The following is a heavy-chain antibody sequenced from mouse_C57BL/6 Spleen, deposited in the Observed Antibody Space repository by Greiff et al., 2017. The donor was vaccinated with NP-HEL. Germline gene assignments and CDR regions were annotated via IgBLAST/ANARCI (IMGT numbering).Heavy chain of an antibody. Sequence: EVMLVESGGGLVKPGGSLKLSCAASGFTFSSYALSWVRPTPEKRLEWGATISDGGSYTSYPDTVKGRFTISRDNAKNNLYRKMSQLKSEDTAMYDGARDTDYWGQGTSVTVSS. CDR1: GFTFSSYA. J-gene: IGHJ4*01. CDR3: ARDTDY. CDR2: ISDGGSYT. V-gene: IGHV5-4*01.